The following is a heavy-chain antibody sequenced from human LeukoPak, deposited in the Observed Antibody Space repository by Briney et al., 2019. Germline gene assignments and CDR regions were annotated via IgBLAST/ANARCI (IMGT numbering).Heavy chain of an antibody. V-gene: IGHV3-30*14. D-gene: IGHD5-18*01. J-gene: IGHJ5*02. CDR3: ARGGYSYGEEWFDP. CDR2: ISYDGSNK. Sequence: GGSLRLSCAASGFTFSSYAMHWVRQAPGKGLEWVAVISYDGSNKYYADSVKGRFTISRDNSKNTLYLQMNSLRAEDTAVYYCARGGYSYGEEWFDPWGQGTLVTVSS. CDR1: GFTFSSYA.